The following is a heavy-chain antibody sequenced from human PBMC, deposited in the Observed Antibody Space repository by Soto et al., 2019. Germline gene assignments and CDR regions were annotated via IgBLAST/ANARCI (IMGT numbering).Heavy chain of an antibody. Sequence: LRLSCAASGFTFSSYSMNWVRQAPGKGLEWVSYISSSSSTIYYADSVKGRFTISRDNAKNSLYLQMNSLRAEDTAVYYCARGASIVVVVAANNWFDPWGQGTLVTVSS. J-gene: IGHJ5*02. D-gene: IGHD2-15*01. V-gene: IGHV3-48*01. CDR3: ARGASIVVVVAANNWFDP. CDR2: ISSSSSTI. CDR1: GFTFSSYS.